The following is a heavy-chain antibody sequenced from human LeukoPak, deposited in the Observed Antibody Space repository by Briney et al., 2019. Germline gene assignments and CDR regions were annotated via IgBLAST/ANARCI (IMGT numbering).Heavy chain of an antibody. CDR3: ARALTTLTYEGY. Sequence: GGSLRLSCAASGFTFSSYTMHWIRQAPGKGLEWVSSISGSNSYIFYADSAKGRFTVSRDNAKDSLYLQMNSLRAEDTAVYYCARALTTLTYEGYWGQGTLVTVSS. V-gene: IGHV3-21*01. D-gene: IGHD1-1*01. J-gene: IGHJ4*02. CDR1: GFTFSSYT. CDR2: ISGSNSYI.